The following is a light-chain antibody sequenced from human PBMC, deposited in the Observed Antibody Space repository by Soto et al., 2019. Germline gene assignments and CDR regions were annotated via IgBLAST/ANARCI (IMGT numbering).Light chain of an antibody. CDR2: GTS. Sequence: TQSPAILSVSPGERATLSCRASQSVTSNYLAWYQQQPGQAPRLLMSGTSNRATGTPDRFSGSGSGTDFTLTISRLEPEDFAVYYCQQYGSSPQTFGQGTKV. CDR3: QQYGSSPQT. J-gene: IGKJ1*01. CDR1: QSVTSNY. V-gene: IGKV3-20*01.